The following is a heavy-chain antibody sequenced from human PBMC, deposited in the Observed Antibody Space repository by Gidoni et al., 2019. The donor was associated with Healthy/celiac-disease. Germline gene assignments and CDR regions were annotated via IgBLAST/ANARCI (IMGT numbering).Heavy chain of an antibody. CDR3: ARARYCTNGVCYTNWFDP. V-gene: IGHV4-34*01. D-gene: IGHD2-8*01. CDR2: INHSGST. Sequence: QVQLQQWGAGLLKPSETLSLTCAVYGGSFRGYYWSWIRQPPGKGLEWIGEINHSGSTNYNPSLKSRVTISVDTSKNQFSLKLSSVTAADTAVYYCARARYCTNGVCYTNWFDPWGQGTLVTVSS. J-gene: IGHJ5*02. CDR1: GGSFRGYY.